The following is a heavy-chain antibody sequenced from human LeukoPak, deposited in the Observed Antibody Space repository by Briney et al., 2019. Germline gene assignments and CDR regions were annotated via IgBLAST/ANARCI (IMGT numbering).Heavy chain of an antibody. V-gene: IGHV1-2*02. CDR1: GYTFSDFY. D-gene: IGHD3-3*02. CDR2: ITPKSGDT. CDR3: ARVRLADERAWAY. J-gene: IGHJ4*02. Sequence: ASVKVSCKASGYTFSDFYIHWVRRAPGQGLEYVGWITPKSGDTYSPQRFQGRVTMTRDASISTAYMELSSLRSDDTAVYFCARVRLADERAWAYWGQGTLVTVSS.